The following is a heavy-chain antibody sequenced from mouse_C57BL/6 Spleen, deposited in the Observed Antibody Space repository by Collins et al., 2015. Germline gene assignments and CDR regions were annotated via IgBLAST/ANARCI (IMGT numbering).Heavy chain of an antibody. CDR2: ISYDGSN. Sequence: DVQLQESGPGLVKPSQSLSLTCSVTGYSITSGYYWNWIRQFPGNKLEWMGYISYDGSNNYNPSLKNRISITRDTSKNQFFLKLNSVTTEDTATYYCARDQDYYGSSRGYFDVWGTGTTVTVSS. V-gene: IGHV3-6*01. D-gene: IGHD1-1*01. CDR3: ARDQDYYGSSRGYFDV. J-gene: IGHJ1*03. CDR1: GYSITSGYY.